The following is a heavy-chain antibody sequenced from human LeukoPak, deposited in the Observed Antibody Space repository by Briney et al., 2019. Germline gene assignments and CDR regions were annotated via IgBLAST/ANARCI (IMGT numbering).Heavy chain of an antibody. J-gene: IGHJ5*02. Sequence: PSETLSLTCAVSGGSISSGGYSWSWIRQPPGKGLEWIGYIYYSGSTYYNPSLKSRVTISVDTSKNQFSLKLSSVTAADTAVYYCARLETYYDFWSGSYNWFDPWGQGTLVTVSS. CDR1: GGSISSGGYS. CDR3: ARLETYYDFWSGSYNWFDP. V-gene: IGHV4-30-4*07. CDR2: IYYSGST. D-gene: IGHD3-3*01.